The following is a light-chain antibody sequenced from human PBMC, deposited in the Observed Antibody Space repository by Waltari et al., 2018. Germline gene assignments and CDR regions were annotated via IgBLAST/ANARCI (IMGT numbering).Light chain of an antibody. V-gene: IGLV3-19*01. CDR3: LSRDSSSTRV. CDR1: RLRRYY. J-gene: IGLJ3*02. CDR2: GTD. Sequence: SSELTQDPAVSVALGQTVRITCQGDRLRRYYASWYQQRPGQAPFLVLYGTDNRPSGIPVLFSGSTAGNTASLTITRAQAEDAGVYYCLSRDSSSTRVFGGGTTLTV.